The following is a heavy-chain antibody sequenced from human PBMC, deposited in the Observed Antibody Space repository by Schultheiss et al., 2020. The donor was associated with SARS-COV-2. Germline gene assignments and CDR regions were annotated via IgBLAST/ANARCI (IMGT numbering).Heavy chain of an antibody. CDR3: ARSGYYHGLAMDV. Sequence: SQTLSLTCTVSGGSISSSSYYWSWIRQPPGKGLEWIGYIYYSGSTYYNPSLKSRVTISVDTSKNHFSLKLNSVTAADTAVYFCARSGYYHGLAMDVWGQGRTVTVSS. V-gene: IGHV4-61*03. CDR1: GGSISSSSYY. CDR2: IYYSGST. J-gene: IGHJ6*02. D-gene: IGHD3-22*01.